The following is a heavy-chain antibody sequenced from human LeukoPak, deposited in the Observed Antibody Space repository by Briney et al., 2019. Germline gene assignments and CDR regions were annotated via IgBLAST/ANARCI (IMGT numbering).Heavy chain of an antibody. Sequence: ASVKVSCKASGYTFTGYYMHWVRQAPGQGLEWMGRINPNSGGTNYAQKFQGRVTMTRDTSISTAYMELSSLRSEDTAVYYCASQTWGIAAAGTADYWGQGTLVSVSS. J-gene: IGHJ4*02. CDR1: GYTFTGYY. CDR3: ASQTWGIAAAGTADY. D-gene: IGHD6-13*01. V-gene: IGHV1-2*06. CDR2: INPNSGGT.